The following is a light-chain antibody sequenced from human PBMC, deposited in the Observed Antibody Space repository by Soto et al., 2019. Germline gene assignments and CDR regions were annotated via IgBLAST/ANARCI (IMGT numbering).Light chain of an antibody. J-gene: IGLJ1*01. CDR3: SLYTSSSTLYV. Sequence: QCLLTQPPYVSGSPGQSVTISCTGTISDVGSYSRVSWYQQPPGTAPKLMIYEVSNRPSGVPDRFSGSKSGNTASLTISGLQAEDEADYYCSLYTSSSTLYVFGTGTRSPS. V-gene: IGLV2-18*01. CDR1: ISDVGSYSR. CDR2: EVS.